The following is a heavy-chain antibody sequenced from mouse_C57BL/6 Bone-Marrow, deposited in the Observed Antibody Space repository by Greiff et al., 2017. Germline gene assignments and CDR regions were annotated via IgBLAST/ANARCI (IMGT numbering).Heavy chain of an antibody. CDR3: TRLGAYDGYYFRFAY. J-gene: IGHJ3*01. V-gene: IGHV1-15*01. CDR2: IDPDTGGT. Sequence: QVQLQQSGAELVRPGASVTLSCKASGYTFTDYEMHWVKQTPVHGLEWIGAIDPDTGGTAYNQKFKGKAILTADKSSSTAYMELRSLTSEDSAVYYCTRLGAYDGYYFRFAYWGQGTLVTVSA. D-gene: IGHD2-3*01. CDR1: GYTFTDYE.